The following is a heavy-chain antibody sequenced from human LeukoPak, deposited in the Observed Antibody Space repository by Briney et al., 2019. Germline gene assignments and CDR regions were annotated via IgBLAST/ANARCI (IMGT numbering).Heavy chain of an antibody. CDR3: ARDPTVSYQGEY. V-gene: IGHV3-48*02. CDR1: GFTYSSYS. J-gene: IGHJ4*02. D-gene: IGHD4-17*01. CDR2: ITSSSCTI. Sequence: PGGTLRLSCAASGFTYSSYSMNGVRQAPGKGLEGVLYITSSSCTIYYADSVKGRFTISRDNAKNSLYLQMNSRRDEDTAVYYCARDPTVSYQGEYWGQGTLVTVSS.